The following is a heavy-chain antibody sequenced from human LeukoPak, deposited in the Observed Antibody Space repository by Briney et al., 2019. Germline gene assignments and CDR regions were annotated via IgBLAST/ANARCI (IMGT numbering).Heavy chain of an antibody. J-gene: IGHJ6*04. D-gene: IGHD3-10*02. CDR1: GFTFSSYS. CDR2: ISSSSIYI. V-gene: IGHV3-21*01. CDR3: AELGITMIGGV. Sequence: NPGGSLRLSCAASGFTFSSYSLNWVRQAPGKGLEWVSYISSSSIYIHYADSVKGRFTISRDNAKNSLYLQMNSLRAEDTAVYYCAELGITMIGGVWGKGTTVTISS.